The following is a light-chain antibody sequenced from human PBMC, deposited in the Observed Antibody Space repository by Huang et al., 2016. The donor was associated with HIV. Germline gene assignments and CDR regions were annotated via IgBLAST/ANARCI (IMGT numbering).Light chain of an antibody. J-gene: IGKJ2*01. CDR1: QSISSY. CDR3: QQTYIIPIT. CDR2: AAS. Sequence: DIQMTQSPFSLSASVGDRVTITCRASQSISSYLNWYQQNPGKAPKILIYAASTLQRGIPSSFSGSGAGTDFTLTITSLQPEDFATYYCQQTYIIPITFGQGTKLEIK. V-gene: IGKV1-39*01.